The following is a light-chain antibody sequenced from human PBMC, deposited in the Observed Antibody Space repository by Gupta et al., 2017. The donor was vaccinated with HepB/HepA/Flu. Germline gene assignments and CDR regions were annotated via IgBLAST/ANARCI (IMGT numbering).Light chain of an antibody. Sequence: DIQMTQSPSSLSASVGDRVTITCRTSQSVSIYLNWYQQKPGKAPELLIYAASTLHIGVPSRFSGSGSGTDFTLIINSLQPEDFATYYCHQSYISPHTFGQGTKLDI. CDR2: AAS. CDR3: HQSYISPHT. CDR1: QSVSIY. V-gene: IGKV1-39*01. J-gene: IGKJ2*01.